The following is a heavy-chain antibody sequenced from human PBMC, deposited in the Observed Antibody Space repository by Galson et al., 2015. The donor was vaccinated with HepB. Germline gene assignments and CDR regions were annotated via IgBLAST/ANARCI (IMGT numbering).Heavy chain of an antibody. V-gene: IGHV4-39*01. CDR1: GGSISGSLYY. Sequence: ETLSLTCTVSGGSISGSLYYWGWIRQPPVKGLEWIGSIYYSGSTYYNPSLKSRVTIYVDTSKNQFSLKLTAADTAMYYCARGFGSTDAFDIWGQGTMVTVSS. CDR3: ARGFGSTDAFDI. CDR2: IYYSGST. J-gene: IGHJ3*02. D-gene: IGHD3-10*01.